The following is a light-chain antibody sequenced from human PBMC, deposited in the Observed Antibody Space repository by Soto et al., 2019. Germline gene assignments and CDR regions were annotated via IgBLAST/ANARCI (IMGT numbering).Light chain of an antibody. J-gene: IGLJ1*01. Sequence: QSALTQPASVSGSPGRSITVSCTGTSSDVGRYNYVAWYQHHPGRAPKLIIFSVTNRPSGVSDRFSGSKSGNTASLTISGLQPEDEAHYYCSSFTSSFTYVFGTGTKLTV. CDR1: SSDVGRYNY. CDR2: SVT. V-gene: IGLV2-14*03. CDR3: SSFTSSFTYV.